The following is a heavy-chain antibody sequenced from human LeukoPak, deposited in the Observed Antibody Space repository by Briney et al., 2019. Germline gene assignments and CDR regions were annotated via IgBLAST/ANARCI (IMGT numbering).Heavy chain of an antibody. V-gene: IGHV5-51*01. D-gene: IGHD3-3*01. CDR1: GYSFTSYW. CDR2: IYPGDSDT. Sequence: GESLKISCKGSGYSFTSYWIGWVRQMPGKGLEWTGIIYPGDSDTRYSPSFQGQVTISADKSISTAYLQWSSLKASDTAMYYCARGSYYDFWSGYYPDAFDIWGQGTMVTVSS. J-gene: IGHJ3*02. CDR3: ARGSYYDFWSGYYPDAFDI.